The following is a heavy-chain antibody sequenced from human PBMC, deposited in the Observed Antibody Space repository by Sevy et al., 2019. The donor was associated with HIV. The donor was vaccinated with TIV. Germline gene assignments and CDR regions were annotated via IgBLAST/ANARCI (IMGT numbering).Heavy chain of an antibody. Sequence: SETLSLTCTVSGGSITSLYWNWIRQPPGKGLEWIANIYYNGHINYNPSLKSRVTLSLDTSTNQFSLRLSFVTAADTAMYYCAGENAWGRGYSWGQGTPVTVSS. D-gene: IGHD1-26*01. CDR1: GGSITSLY. V-gene: IGHV4-59*08. CDR3: AGENAWGRGYS. CDR2: IYYNGHI. J-gene: IGHJ4*02.